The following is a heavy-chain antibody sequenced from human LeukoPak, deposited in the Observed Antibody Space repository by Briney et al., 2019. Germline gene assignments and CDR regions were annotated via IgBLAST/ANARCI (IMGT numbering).Heavy chain of an antibody. CDR3: ARGDRPLVVVTAIRYYYYMDV. CDR2: INHSGST. J-gene: IGHJ6*03. D-gene: IGHD2-21*02. V-gene: IGHV4-34*01. CDR1: GGSFSGYY. Sequence: SETLSLTCAVYGGSFSGYYWSWIRQPPGKGLEWIGEINHSGSTNYNPSLKSRVTISVDTSKNQFPLKLSSVTAADTAVYYCARGDRPLVVVTAIRYYYYMDVWGKGTTVTVSS.